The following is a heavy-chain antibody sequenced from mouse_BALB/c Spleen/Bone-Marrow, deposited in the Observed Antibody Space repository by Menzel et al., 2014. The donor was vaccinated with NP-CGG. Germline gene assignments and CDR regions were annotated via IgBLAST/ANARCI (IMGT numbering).Heavy chain of an antibody. CDR3: NALYYDSDFVY. CDR1: GFNIKDFY. J-gene: IGHJ2*01. D-gene: IGHD2-4*01. CDR2: IDPENGDT. Sequence: EVKVVESGAELVRSGASVKLSCTASGFNIKDFYIYWVKQRPAQGLEWIGWIDPENGDTDYDPKFQGKATMTADTSSNTAYLQLSSLASEDTAVYYCNALYYDSDFVYWGQGTTLTVSS. V-gene: IGHV14-4*02.